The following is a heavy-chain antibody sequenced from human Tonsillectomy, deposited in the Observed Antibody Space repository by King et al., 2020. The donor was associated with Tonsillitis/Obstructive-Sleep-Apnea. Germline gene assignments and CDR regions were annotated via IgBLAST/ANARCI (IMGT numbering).Heavy chain of an antibody. CDR1: GYTFTSYY. CDR2: INPSGGST. CDR3: ARTYYYDSSGYDVDY. J-gene: IGHJ4*02. V-gene: IGHV1-46*01. D-gene: IGHD3-22*01. Sequence: VQLVESGAEVKKPGASVKVSCKASGYTFTSYYMHWVRQAPGQGLEWMGIINPSGGSTIYAQKFQGRVTMTRDTSTSTVYMELSSLRSEDTAVYYCARTYYYDSSGYDVDYWGQGTLVTVSS.